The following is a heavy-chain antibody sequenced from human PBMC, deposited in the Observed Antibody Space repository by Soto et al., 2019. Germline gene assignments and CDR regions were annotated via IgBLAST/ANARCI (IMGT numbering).Heavy chain of an antibody. CDR2: IYYSGST. J-gene: IGHJ4*02. Sequence: SETLSLTCTVSGGSISSYYWSWIRQPPGKGLEWIGYIYYSGSTNYNPSLKSRVTISVDTSKNQFSLKLSSVTAADTAVYYCAGGTAAAHSRPARRCFDYWGQGTLVTVSS. V-gene: IGHV4-59*01. CDR3: AGGTAAAHSRPARRCFDY. D-gene: IGHD6-13*01. CDR1: GGSISSYY.